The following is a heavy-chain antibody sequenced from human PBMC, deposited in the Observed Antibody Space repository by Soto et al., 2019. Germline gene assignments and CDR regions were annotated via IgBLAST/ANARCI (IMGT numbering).Heavy chain of an antibody. V-gene: IGHV1-69*13. CDR2: IIPIFGTA. CDR3: ARNMYYYDSSGYYPQSDGYYYGMDV. D-gene: IGHD3-22*01. Sequence: SVKVSCKASGGTFSSYAISCVRQAPGQGLEWMGGIIPIFGTANYAQKFQGRVTITADESTSTAYMELSSLRSEDTAVYYCARNMYYYDSSGYYPQSDGYYYGMDVWGQGTTVTVSS. J-gene: IGHJ6*02. CDR1: GGTFSSYA.